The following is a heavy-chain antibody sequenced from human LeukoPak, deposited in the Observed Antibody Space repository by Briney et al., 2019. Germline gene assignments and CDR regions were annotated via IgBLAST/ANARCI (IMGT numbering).Heavy chain of an antibody. D-gene: IGHD3-3*01. Sequence: GGSLRLSCAASGFTFSSYSMNWVRQTPGKGLEWVSYISSSSSTIYYADSVKGRFTISRDNAKNSLYLQMNSLRAEDTAVYYCARDRQVDFWSGYYLGYFDYWGQGTLVTVSS. J-gene: IGHJ4*02. V-gene: IGHV3-48*01. CDR2: ISSSSSTI. CDR1: GFTFSSYS. CDR3: ARDRQVDFWSGYYLGYFDY.